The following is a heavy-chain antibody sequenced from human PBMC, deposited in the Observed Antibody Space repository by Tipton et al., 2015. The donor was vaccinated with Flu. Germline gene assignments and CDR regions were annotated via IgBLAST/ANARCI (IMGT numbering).Heavy chain of an antibody. D-gene: IGHD3-10*02. V-gene: IGHV4-38-2*01. CDR3: ARHTGDSVRGVIDY. Sequence: TLSLTCAVSGYSISSGYYWGWIRQPPGKGLEWIGSIYNGGRSYYNPSLKSRVTISVDTSKNQFSLRLSSVTAADTAVYYCARHTGDSVRGVIDYWGQGTLVTVSS. J-gene: IGHJ4*02. CDR1: GYSISSGYY. CDR2: IYNGGRS.